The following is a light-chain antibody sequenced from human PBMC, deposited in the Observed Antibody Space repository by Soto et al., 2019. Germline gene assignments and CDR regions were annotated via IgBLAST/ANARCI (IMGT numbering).Light chain of an antibody. CDR3: QQYNNWPPLYT. V-gene: IGKV3-15*01. CDR2: GAS. J-gene: IGKJ2*01. Sequence: EIVMTPSPATLSVSPGDRATLSCRASQSVSSNLAWYQQKPGQAPRLLIYGASTRATGIPARFSGSGSGTEFTLTISSLQSEDFAVYYWQQYNNWPPLYTFGQGTKLEI. CDR1: QSVSSN.